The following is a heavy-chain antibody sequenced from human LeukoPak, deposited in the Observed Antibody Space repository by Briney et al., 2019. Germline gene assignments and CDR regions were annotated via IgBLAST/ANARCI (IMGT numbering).Heavy chain of an antibody. J-gene: IGHJ3*02. CDR2: IYYSGST. CDR3: ARGLEVGIAFDI. D-gene: IGHD1-26*01. CDR1: GGSVSSGSYY. Sequence: SETLSLTCTASGGSVSSGSYYWSWIRQPPGKGLEWIGYIYYSGSTNYNPSLKSRVTISVDTSKNQFSLKLSSVTAADTAVYYCARGLEVGIAFDIWGQGTMVTVSS. V-gene: IGHV4-61*01.